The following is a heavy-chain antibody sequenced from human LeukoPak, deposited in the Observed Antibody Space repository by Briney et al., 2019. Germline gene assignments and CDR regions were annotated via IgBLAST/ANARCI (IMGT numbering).Heavy chain of an antibody. CDR2: ISAYNGNT. CDR1: GYTFTSYG. Sequence: ASVKVSCKASGYTFTSYGISWVRQAPGQGLEWMGWISAYNGNTNYAQKLQGRVTMTTDTSTSTAYMELRSLRSDDMAVYYCARDPEGSSSWFYYYYYGMDVWGRGTTVTVSS. J-gene: IGHJ6*02. CDR3: ARDPEGSSSWFYYYYYGMDV. D-gene: IGHD6-13*01. V-gene: IGHV1-18*03.